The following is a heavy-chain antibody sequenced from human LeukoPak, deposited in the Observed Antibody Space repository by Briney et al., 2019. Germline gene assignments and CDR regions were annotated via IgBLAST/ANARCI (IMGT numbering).Heavy chain of an antibody. CDR3: ARDKDYGVYHFTNWFDP. CDR1: GFTFSSYS. Sequence: GGSLRLSCAASGFTFSSYSMNWVRQAPGKGLEWVSSISSSSSYIYYADSVKGRFTISRDNAKNSLYLQMNSLRAEDTAVYYCARDKDYGVYHFTNWFDPWGQGTLVTVSS. CDR2: ISSSSSYI. D-gene: IGHD4-17*01. J-gene: IGHJ5*02. V-gene: IGHV3-21*01.